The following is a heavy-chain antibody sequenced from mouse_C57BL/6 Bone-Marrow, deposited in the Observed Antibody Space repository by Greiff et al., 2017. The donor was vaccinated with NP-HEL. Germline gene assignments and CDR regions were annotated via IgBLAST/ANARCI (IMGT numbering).Heavy chain of an antibody. CDR2: IYPRSGNT. CDR1: GYTFTSYG. J-gene: IGHJ1*03. Sequence: QVQLQQPGAELARPGASVKLSCKASGYTFTSYGISWVKQRTGQGLEWIGEIYPRSGNTYYNEKFKGKATLTVDKSSSTAYMELRSLTSEDSAVYYCAREKFYYSSLYFDVWGTGTTVTVSS. V-gene: IGHV1-81*01. D-gene: IGHD1-1*01. CDR3: AREKFYYSSLYFDV.